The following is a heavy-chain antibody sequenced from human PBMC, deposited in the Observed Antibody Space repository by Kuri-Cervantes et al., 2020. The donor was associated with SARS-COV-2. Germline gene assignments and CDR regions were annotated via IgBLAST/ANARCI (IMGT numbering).Heavy chain of an antibody. V-gene: IGHV3-53*05. CDR1: GFTVSSNY. CDR3: ARARVGVFDF. Sequence: GESLKISCAASGFTVSSNYMSWVRQAPGKGLEWVSVIYSGGSTYYADSVKGRFTISRDNSKNTLYLQINSLRTEDTAVFYCARARVGVFDFWGQGALVTVSS. CDR2: IYSGGST. J-gene: IGHJ4*02. D-gene: IGHD2-21*01.